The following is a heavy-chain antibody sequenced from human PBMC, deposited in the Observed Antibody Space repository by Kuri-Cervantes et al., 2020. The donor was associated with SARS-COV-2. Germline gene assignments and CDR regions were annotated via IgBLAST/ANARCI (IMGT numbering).Heavy chain of an antibody. CDR2: INHSGST. CDR1: GGSFSGYY. CDR3: ARGWYPVGATILSYFDY. V-gene: IGHV4-34*01. J-gene: IGHJ4*02. Sequence: GSLRLSCAVSGGSFSGYYWSWIRQPPGKGLEWIGEINHSGSTNYNPSLKSRVTISVDTSKNQFSLKLSSVSAADTAVYYCARGWYPVGATILSYFDYWGQGTLVTVSS. D-gene: IGHD1-26*01.